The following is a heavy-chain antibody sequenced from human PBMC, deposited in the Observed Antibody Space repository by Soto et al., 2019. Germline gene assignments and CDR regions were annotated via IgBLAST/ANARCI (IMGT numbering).Heavy chain of an antibody. V-gene: IGHV1-2*04. D-gene: IGHD1-26*01. Sequence: ASVKVSCKASGYTFTGYYMHWVRQAPGQGLEWMGWINPNSGGTNYAQKFQGWVTMTRDTSISTAYMELSRLRSDDTAVYYCARTKAEIVGATYYYYYGMDVWGQGTTVTVSS. J-gene: IGHJ6*02. CDR1: GYTFTGYY. CDR3: ARTKAEIVGATYYYYYGMDV. CDR2: INPNSGGT.